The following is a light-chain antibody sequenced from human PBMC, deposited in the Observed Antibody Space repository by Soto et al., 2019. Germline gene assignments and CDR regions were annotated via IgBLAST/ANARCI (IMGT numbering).Light chain of an antibody. CDR1: SGSVSTSYY. CDR3: VLYMGSGIWV. J-gene: IGLJ3*02. Sequence: QTVVTQEPSFSVSPGRTVTPTCGLSSGSVSTSYYPSWYQQTPGQAPRTLIYSTNTRSSGVPDRFSGSILGNKAALTITGARADDESDYYCVLYMGSGIWVFGGGTKLTVL. CDR2: STN. V-gene: IGLV8-61*01.